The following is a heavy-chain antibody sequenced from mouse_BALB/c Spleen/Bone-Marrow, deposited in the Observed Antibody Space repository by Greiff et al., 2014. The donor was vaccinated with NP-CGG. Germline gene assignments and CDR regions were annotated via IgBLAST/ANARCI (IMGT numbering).Heavy chain of an antibody. CDR1: GYSFTGYT. Sequence: EVQLQQSGPELAKPGASLKISCKASGYSFTGYTMKWVKQSHGQNLEWIGLINPYNGGTSYNQKFKGKATLTVDKSSSTAYMELLRLTSEDSAVYYCAREEGYDEGEYFDVWGAGTTVTVSS. CDR3: AREEGYDEGEYFDV. D-gene: IGHD2-14*01. V-gene: IGHV1-18*01. CDR2: INPYNGGT. J-gene: IGHJ1*01.